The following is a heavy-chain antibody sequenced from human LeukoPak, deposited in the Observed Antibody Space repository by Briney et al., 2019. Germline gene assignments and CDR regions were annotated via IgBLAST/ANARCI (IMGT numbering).Heavy chain of an antibody. J-gene: IGHJ3*02. D-gene: IGHD5-12*01. V-gene: IGHV1-46*01. CDR1: GYTFTNYY. Sequence: ASVKVSCKASGYTFTNYYIHWVRQAPGQGLAWMGIINPSGGSTSYAQKFQGRVTMTRDTSTSTVYMELSSLRSEDTAVYYCARGNVDIVAYDAFDIWGQGTMVTVSS. CDR2: INPSGGST. CDR3: ARGNVDIVAYDAFDI.